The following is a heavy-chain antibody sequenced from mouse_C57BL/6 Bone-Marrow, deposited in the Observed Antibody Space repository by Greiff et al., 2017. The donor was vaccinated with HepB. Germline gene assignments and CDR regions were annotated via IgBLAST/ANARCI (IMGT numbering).Heavy chain of an antibody. V-gene: IGHV2-2*01. CDR1: GFSLTSYG. CDR2: IWSGGST. Sequence: QVQLKESGPGLVQPSQSLSITCTVSGFSLTSYGVHWVRQSPGKGLEWLGVIWSGGSTDYNAAFISRLSISKDNSKSQVFFKMNSLQADDTAIYYCARLRSRFAYWGQGTLVTVSA. D-gene: IGHD1-1*01. CDR3: ARLRSRFAY. J-gene: IGHJ3*01.